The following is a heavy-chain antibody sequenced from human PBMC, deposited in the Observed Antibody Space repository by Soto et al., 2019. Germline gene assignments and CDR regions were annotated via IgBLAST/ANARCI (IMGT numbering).Heavy chain of an antibody. CDR1: GYTFTSYG. CDR3: ARGRYGDY. Sequence: QVHLVQSGAEVRKPGASVKVSCKGSGYTFTSYGIAWVRQAPGQGLELMGWISAHNDNTNSAQKVQGRVTVTRDTSTSTAYMELRNLRSDATAVYYCARGRYGDYWGQGALVTVSS. V-gene: IGHV1-18*01. CDR2: ISAHNDNT. D-gene: IGHD1-1*01. J-gene: IGHJ4*02.